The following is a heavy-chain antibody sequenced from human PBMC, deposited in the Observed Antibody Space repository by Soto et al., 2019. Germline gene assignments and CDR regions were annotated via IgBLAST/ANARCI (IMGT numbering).Heavy chain of an antibody. V-gene: IGHV1-2*02. J-gene: IGHJ5*02. Sequence: QAQLVQSGAEVKQPGASVKVSCQASGYTFTAQYLHWVRKTPGEWLEWMGWINPTTGATRYAQKIQGRVTMTRDPYMSTAYLEVRSLRPDDTAVYYCAKGDSSLVSWFDPWGEGTLVTFSS. CDR2: INPTTGAT. CDR3: AKGDSSLVSWFDP. D-gene: IGHD6-19*01. CDR1: GYTFTAQY.